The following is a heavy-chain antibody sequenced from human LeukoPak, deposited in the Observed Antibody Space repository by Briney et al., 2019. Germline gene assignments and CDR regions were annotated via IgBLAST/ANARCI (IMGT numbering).Heavy chain of an antibody. V-gene: IGHV3-74*01. J-gene: IGHJ2*01. CDR2: IKSDGSST. Sequence: GGSLRLSCAAFGFTFSNYWMHWVRQAPGKGLVWVSRIKSDGSSTSYADSVKGRFTISRDNAKNTLYLQMNSLRVEDTAVYYCARVWGDFDLWGRGTLVTVSS. D-gene: IGHD3-16*01. CDR1: GFTFSNYW. CDR3: ARVWGDFDL.